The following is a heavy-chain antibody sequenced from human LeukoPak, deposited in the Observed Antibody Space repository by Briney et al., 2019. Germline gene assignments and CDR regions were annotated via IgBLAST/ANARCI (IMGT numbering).Heavy chain of an antibody. CDR2: ISSSYSYI. V-gene: IGHV3-21*01. D-gene: IGHD6-19*01. J-gene: IGHJ4*02. CDR3: ARWISSSAWSPYLDY. Sequence: GGSLRLSCAASGFTFSSYAMSWVRQAPGKGLEWVSSISSSYSYIYYADSVKGRFTISRDNAKNSLYLQMNSLRAEDTAVYYCARWISSSAWSPYLDYWGQGTLVTVSS. CDR1: GFTFSSYA.